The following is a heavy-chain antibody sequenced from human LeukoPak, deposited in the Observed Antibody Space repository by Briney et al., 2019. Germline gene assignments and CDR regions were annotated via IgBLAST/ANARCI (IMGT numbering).Heavy chain of an antibody. CDR1: GYTFTGYY. J-gene: IGHJ1*01. CDR3: ARVRSNYYDSSGYYYDEYFQH. Sequence: ASVKVSCKASGYTFTGYYMHWVRQAPGQGLEWMGWINPNSGGTNYAQKFQGRVTMTRDTSISTAYMELSGLRSDDTAVYYCARVRSNYYDSSGYYYDEYFQHWGQGTLVTVSS. V-gene: IGHV1-2*02. CDR2: INPNSGGT. D-gene: IGHD3-22*01.